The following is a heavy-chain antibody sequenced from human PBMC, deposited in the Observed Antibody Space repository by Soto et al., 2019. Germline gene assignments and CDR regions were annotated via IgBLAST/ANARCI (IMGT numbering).Heavy chain of an antibody. CDR3: TSRPALGAAAGEFDY. Sequence: GGSLRLSCAASGFTFSGSAMHWVRQASGKGLEWVGRIRSKANSYATAYAASVKGRFTISRDDSKNTAYLQMNSLKTEDTAVYYCTSRPALGAAAGEFDYWGQGTLVTVSS. CDR1: GFTFSGSA. J-gene: IGHJ4*02. CDR2: IRSKANSYAT. D-gene: IGHD6-13*01. V-gene: IGHV3-73*01.